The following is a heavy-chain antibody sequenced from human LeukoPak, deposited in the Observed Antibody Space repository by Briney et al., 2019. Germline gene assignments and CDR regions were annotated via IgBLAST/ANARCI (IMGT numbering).Heavy chain of an antibody. CDR3: ARQRGGCSGGSCTGMDV. Sequence: GESLKISCKGSGYGFTNYWIGWVRQMPGKGLEWMGIIYPGDSNTRYSPSFQGQVTISVDKSISTAYLQWSSLKASDTAIYYCARQRGGCSGGSCTGMDVWGKGTTVTVSS. J-gene: IGHJ6*04. D-gene: IGHD2-15*01. CDR2: IYPGDSNT. V-gene: IGHV5-51*01. CDR1: GYGFTNYW.